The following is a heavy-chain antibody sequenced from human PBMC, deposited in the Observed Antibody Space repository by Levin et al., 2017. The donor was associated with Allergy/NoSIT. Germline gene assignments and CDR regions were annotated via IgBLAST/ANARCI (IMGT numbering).Heavy chain of an antibody. V-gene: IGHV3-15*07. D-gene: IGHD2-8*02. CDR1: GLTFSNAW. CDR2: VKRKSDGGTT. CDR3: TTDRYWLAPSYYLYDLDV. J-gene: IGHJ6*02. Sequence: PGGSLRLSCAASGLTFSNAWMNWVRQAPGKGLEWVGRVKRKSDGGTTDYAAPVKGRFTISRDDSKNTLFLQMNSLRSEDTAVYYCTTDRYWLAPSYYLYDLDVWGQGTTVTVSS.